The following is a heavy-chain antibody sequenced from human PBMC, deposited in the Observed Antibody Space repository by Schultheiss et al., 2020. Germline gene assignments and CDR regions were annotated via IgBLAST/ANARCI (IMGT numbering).Heavy chain of an antibody. Sequence: SETLSLTCTVSGGSMSSGGYYWSWSRQHPGKGLEWIGYIYYSGSTYYNPSLKSRVTISVDTSKNQFSLKLSSVTAADTAVYYCARAGEDSSSWFDYYYGMDVWGQGTTVTVSS. J-gene: IGHJ6*02. CDR2: IYYSGST. V-gene: IGHV4-31*03. CDR1: GGSMSSGGYY. CDR3: ARAGEDSSSWFDYYYGMDV. D-gene: IGHD6-13*01.